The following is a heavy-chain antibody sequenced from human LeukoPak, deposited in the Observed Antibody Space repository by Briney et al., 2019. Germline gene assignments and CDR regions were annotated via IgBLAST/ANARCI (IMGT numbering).Heavy chain of an antibody. CDR1: GFTFSSYS. CDR2: ISSSSSYI. V-gene: IGHV3-21*01. J-gene: IGHJ3*02. D-gene: IGHD3-10*01. CDR3: ARHESEGWGNYYKGAFDM. Sequence: GGSLRLSCAASGFTFSSYSMNWVRQAPGKGLEWVSSISSSSSYIYYADSVKGRFTISRDNAKNSLYLQMNSLRAEDTAVYYCARHESEGWGNYYKGAFDMWGQGTMVTVSS.